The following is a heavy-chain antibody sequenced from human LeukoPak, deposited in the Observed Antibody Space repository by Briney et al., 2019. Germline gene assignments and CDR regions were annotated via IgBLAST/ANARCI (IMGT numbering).Heavy chain of an antibody. CDR1: GHTFTSYD. Sequence: ASVKVSCKASGHTFTSYDINWVRQATGQGLEWMGCVNPNSGDTNYAQKFQGSVTMTRDTSISTVYMELSRLRSDDTAVYYCARASGSYWWFDSWGQGTLVTVSS. D-gene: IGHD1-26*01. CDR3: ARASGSYWWFDS. V-gene: IGHV1-2*02. CDR2: VNPNSGDT. J-gene: IGHJ5*01.